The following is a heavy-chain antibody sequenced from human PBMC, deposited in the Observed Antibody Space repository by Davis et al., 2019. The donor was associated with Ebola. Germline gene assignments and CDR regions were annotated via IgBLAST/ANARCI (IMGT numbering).Heavy chain of an antibody. Sequence: SETLFLTCAVYGGSFSGYYWSWIRQPPGKGLEWIGEINHSGSTNYNPSLKSRVTISVDTSKNQFSLKLSSVTAADTAVYYCARARRIVATTYYYYYYGMDVWGQGTTVTVSS. V-gene: IGHV4-34*01. CDR2: INHSGST. CDR1: GGSFSGYY. CDR3: ARARRIVATTYYYYYYGMDV. J-gene: IGHJ6*02. D-gene: IGHD5-12*01.